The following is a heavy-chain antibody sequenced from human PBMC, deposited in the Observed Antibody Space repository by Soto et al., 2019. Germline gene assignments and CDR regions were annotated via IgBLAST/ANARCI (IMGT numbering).Heavy chain of an antibody. CDR2: IIPIFGTA. J-gene: IGHJ4*02. V-gene: IGHV1-69*06. CDR1: GGTFSSYA. D-gene: IGHD5-12*01. Sequence: GASVKVSCKASGGTFSSYAISWVRQAPGQGLEWMGGIIPIFGTANYAQKFQGRVTITADKSTSTAYMELSSLRSGDTAVYYCARDLSGWLQSKTAEYWGQGTLVTVCS. CDR3: ARDLSGWLQSKTAEY.